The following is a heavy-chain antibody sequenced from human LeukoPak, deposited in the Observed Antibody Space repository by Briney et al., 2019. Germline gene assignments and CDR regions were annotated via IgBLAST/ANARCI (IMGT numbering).Heavy chain of an antibody. J-gene: IGHJ4*02. D-gene: IGHD4-23*01. V-gene: IGHV1-69*04. CDR3: ARAPNLYGGFDY. CDR2: IIPILGIA. CDR1: GGTFSSYA. Sequence: SVKVSCKASGGTFSSYAISWVRQAPGQGLEWMGRIIPILGIANYAQKFRGRVTITADKSTSTAYMELSSLRSEDTAVYYCARAPNLYGGFDYWGQGTLVTVSS.